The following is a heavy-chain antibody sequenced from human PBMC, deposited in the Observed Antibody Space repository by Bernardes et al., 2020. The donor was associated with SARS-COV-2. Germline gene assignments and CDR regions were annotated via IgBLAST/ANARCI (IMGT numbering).Heavy chain of an antibody. D-gene: IGHD1-1*01. CDR3: ARSVAHDDFDY. Sequence: SETLSLTRTVSGGSISSSSYYWGWIRQPPGKGLEWIGSIYYSGSTYYNPSLKSRVTISVDTSKNQFSLKLSSVTAADTAVYYCARSVAHDDFDYWGQGTLVTVSS. V-gene: IGHV4-39*01. J-gene: IGHJ4*02. CDR1: GGSISSSSYY. CDR2: IYYSGST.